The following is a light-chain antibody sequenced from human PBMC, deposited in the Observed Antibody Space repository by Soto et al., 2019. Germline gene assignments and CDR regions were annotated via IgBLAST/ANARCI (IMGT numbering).Light chain of an antibody. CDR3: QKYNSARLT. J-gene: IGKJ4*01. CDR2: TAS. CDR1: QGISNS. V-gene: IGKV1-27*01. Sequence: DIQMTQSPSSLSASVGDRVTITCRASQGISNSLAWYQQKPGKVPKLLSYTASTLQSGVPSRFSGRGFGTDFTLTITSLQPEDVATYYCQKYNSARLTFGGGTKVEIK.